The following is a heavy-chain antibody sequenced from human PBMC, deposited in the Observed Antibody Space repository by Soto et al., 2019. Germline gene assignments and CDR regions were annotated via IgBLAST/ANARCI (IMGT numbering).Heavy chain of an antibody. CDR1: GGTFSSYA. D-gene: IGHD2-2*01. J-gene: IGHJ4*02. Sequence: QVQLVQSGAEVKKPGSSVKVSCKASGGTFSSYAISWVRQAPGQGLEWMGGIIPIFGTANYAQKFQGRVTMTADESTRTADMELSSLRSDDTAVYYCARDVSVNCYGPYNFDYWGQGTLVTVSS. V-gene: IGHV1-69*01. CDR2: IIPIFGTA. CDR3: ARDVSVNCYGPYNFDY.